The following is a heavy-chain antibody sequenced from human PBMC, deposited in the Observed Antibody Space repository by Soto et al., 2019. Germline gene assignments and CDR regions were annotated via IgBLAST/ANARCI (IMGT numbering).Heavy chain of an antibody. J-gene: IGHJ4*02. Sequence: QLQLQESGPGLVKPSETLSLTCTVSGGSISSSSYYWGWIRQPPGKGLEWIGSISSSGSTYYQPSLKRRIAMSVDTSKNQFSIKLTSVTAADTAVYYCARRNWFSFAYWGQGTLVTVSS. D-gene: IGHD3-9*01. V-gene: IGHV4-39*01. CDR1: GGSISSSSYY. CDR3: ARRNWFSFAY. CDR2: ISSSGST.